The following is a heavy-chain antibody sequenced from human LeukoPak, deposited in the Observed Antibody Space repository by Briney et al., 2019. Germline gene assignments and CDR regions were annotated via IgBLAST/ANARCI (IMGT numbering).Heavy chain of an antibody. J-gene: IGHJ4*02. D-gene: IGHD3-22*01. CDR1: GFTFSSYA. Sequence: GGSLRLSCSASGFTFSSYAMHWVRQAPGKGLDYVSAISSNGGSTYYADSVKGRFTISRDNSKNTLYLQMSSLRAEDTAVCYCVKARYYYDSSGYYQGLYYFDYWGQGTLVTVSS. CDR2: ISSNGGST. V-gene: IGHV3-64D*09. CDR3: VKARYYYDSSGYYQGLYYFDY.